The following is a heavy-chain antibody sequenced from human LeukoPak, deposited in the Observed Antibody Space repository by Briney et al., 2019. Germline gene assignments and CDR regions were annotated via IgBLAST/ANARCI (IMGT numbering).Heavy chain of an antibody. CDR3: ARWYSSSWYYFDY. CDR1: GYSFTSYW. J-gene: IGHJ4*02. D-gene: IGHD6-13*01. Sequence: GESLQISCKGTGYSFTSYWIGWVRQMPGKGLEWMGIIYPGDSDTRYSPSFQGQVTISADKSISTAYLQWSSLKASDTAMYYCARWYSSSWYYFDYWGQGTLVTVSS. CDR2: IYPGDSDT. V-gene: IGHV5-51*01.